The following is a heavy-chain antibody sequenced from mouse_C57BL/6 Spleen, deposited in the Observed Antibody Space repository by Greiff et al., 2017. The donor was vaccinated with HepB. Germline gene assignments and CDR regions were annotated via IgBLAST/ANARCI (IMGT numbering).Heavy chain of an antibody. V-gene: IGHV1-55*01. CDR1: GYTFTSYW. D-gene: IGHD2-3*01. Sequence: QVQLQQPGAELVKPGASVKMSCKASGYTFTSYWITWVKQRPGQGLEWIGDIYPGSGSTNYNEKFKSKATLTVDTSSSTAYMQLSSLTSEDSAVYYCARKERWLLPYDFDYWGQGTTLTVSS. J-gene: IGHJ2*01. CDR2: IYPGSGST. CDR3: ARKERWLLPYDFDY.